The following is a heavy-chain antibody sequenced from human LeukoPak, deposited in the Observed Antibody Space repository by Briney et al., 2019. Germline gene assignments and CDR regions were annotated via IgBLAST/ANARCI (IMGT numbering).Heavy chain of an antibody. CDR2: ISGGSGTK. CDR3: AREATKNVFDI. J-gene: IGHJ3*02. CDR1: GFPFSRYE. V-gene: IGHV3-48*03. Sequence: SGGSLRLSCAASGFPFSRYEMNWVRQAPGKGLEWVSYISGGSGTKYYADSVKGRFTISRDNTKNSVYLQMDSLRADDTAVYYCAREATKNVFDIWGQGTMVAVSS.